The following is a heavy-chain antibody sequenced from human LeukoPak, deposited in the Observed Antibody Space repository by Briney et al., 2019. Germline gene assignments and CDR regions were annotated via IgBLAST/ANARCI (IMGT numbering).Heavy chain of an antibody. V-gene: IGHV1-24*01. CDR1: GYTLTELS. J-gene: IGHJ4*02. Sequence: VASVKVFRKVSGYTLTELSMHWVRQAPGKGLEWMGGFDPEDGETIYAQKFQGRVTMTEDTSTDTAYMELSSLRSEDTAVYYCATENGSGSYSHWGQGTLVTVSS. CDR3: ATENGSGSYSH. CDR2: FDPEDGET. D-gene: IGHD3-10*01.